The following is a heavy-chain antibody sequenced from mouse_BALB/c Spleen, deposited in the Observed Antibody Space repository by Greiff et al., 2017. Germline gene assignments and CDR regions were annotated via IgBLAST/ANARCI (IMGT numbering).Heavy chain of an antibody. Sequence: VQLQESGAELVRPGSSVKISCKASGYAFSSYWMNWVKQRPGQGLEWIGQIYPGDGDTNYNGKFKGKATLTADKSSSTAYMQLSSLTSEDSAVYFCARKRGYSYYFDYWGQGTTLTVSS. CDR2: IYPGDGDT. V-gene: IGHV1-80*01. D-gene: IGHD2-3*01. J-gene: IGHJ2*01. CDR1: GYAFSSYW. CDR3: ARKRGYSYYFDY.